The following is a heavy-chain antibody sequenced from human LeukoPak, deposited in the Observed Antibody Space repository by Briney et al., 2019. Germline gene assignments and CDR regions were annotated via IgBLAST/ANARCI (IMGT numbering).Heavy chain of an antibody. CDR3: ATRDGDAYYYMDV. CDR1: GGSFSGYY. Sequence: PSETLSFTCAVYGGSFSGYYWSWIRQPPGKGLEWIGEINHSGSTNYNPSLKSRVTISVDTSKNQFSLKLSSVTAADTAVYYCATRDGDAYYYMDVWGKGTTVTVSS. CDR2: INHSGST. V-gene: IGHV4-34*01. J-gene: IGHJ6*03. D-gene: IGHD5-24*01.